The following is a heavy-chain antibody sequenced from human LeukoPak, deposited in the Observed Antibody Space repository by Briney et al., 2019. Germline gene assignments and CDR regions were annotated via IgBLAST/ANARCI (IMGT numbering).Heavy chain of an antibody. CDR3: ASTYYDYVWGSYRFYGMDV. J-gene: IGHJ6*02. D-gene: IGHD3-16*02. CDR1: GYTFTGYY. Sequence: ASVKVSCKASGYTFTGYYMHWVRQAPGQGLEWMVWINPNSGGTNYAQKFQGRVTMTRDTSISTAYMELSRLRSDDTAVYYCASTYYDYVWGSYRFYGMDVWGQGTTVTVSS. CDR2: INPNSGGT. V-gene: IGHV1-2*02.